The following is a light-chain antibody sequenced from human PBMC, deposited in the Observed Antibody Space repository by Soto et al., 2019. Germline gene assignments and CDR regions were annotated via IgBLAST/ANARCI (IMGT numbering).Light chain of an antibody. V-gene: IGLV3-1*01. CDR2: QDS. CDR3: QAWDSSTAGV. CDR1: KLGDKY. Sequence: SYELTQPPSVSVSTRQTASITCSGDKLGDKYACWYQQKPGQSPVLVIYQDSKRPSGIPERFSGSNSGNTATLTISGTQAMDEADYYCQAWDSSTAGVFGGGTKLTVL. J-gene: IGLJ2*01.